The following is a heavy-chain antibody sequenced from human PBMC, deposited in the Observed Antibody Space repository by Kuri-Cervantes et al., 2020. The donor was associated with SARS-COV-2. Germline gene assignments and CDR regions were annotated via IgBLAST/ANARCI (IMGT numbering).Heavy chain of an antibody. V-gene: IGHV3-30*18. D-gene: IGHD3-3*01. Sequence: GESLKISCAASGFTFSSYGMHWVRQAPGKGLEWVAVISYDGSNKYYADSVKGRFTISRDNSKNTPYLQMNSLRAEDTAVYYCAKEEKVLRFLEWLGGMDVWGQGTTVTVSS. CDR1: GFTFSSYG. J-gene: IGHJ6*02. CDR3: AKEEKVLRFLEWLGGMDV. CDR2: ISYDGSNK.